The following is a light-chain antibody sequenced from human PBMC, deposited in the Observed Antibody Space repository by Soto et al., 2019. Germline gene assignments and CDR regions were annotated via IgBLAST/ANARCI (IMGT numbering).Light chain of an antibody. CDR2: WAS. V-gene: IGKV4-1*01. Sequence: DIVMTQSPDSLAVSLGERATINCKSSQSVLYSSNNKNYLAWYQQKPGQPPKLLIYWASTRESGVPDRFSGSGSGTDFTLAISSLQAEYVAVYYCQQYYSPWTFGQGTKVEIK. CDR3: QQYYSPWT. J-gene: IGKJ1*01. CDR1: QSVLYSSNNKNY.